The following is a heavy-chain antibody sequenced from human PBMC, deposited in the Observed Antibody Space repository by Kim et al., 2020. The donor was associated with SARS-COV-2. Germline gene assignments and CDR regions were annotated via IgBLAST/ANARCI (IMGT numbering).Heavy chain of an antibody. J-gene: IGHJ4*02. V-gene: IGHV3-48*03. Sequence: TSGSTIYYADSVKGRFTISRDNAKNSLFLKLNSLRAEDTAVYYCATWGHYWGQGTLVTVSS. D-gene: IGHD7-27*01. CDR3: ATWGHY. CDR2: TSGSTI.